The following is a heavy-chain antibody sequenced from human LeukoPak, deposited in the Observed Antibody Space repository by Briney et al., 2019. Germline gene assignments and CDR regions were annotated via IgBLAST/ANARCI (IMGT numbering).Heavy chain of an antibody. CDR2: ISSSGSII. V-gene: IGHV3-48*04. J-gene: IGHJ4*02. CDR1: RFTFSNYW. Sequence: GGSLRLSCAASRFTFSNYWMNWVRQAPGKGLEWVSYISSSGSIIYYADSVKGRFTVSRDNAKNSLYLQMNSLRAEDTAVYYCARGYYFDHWGQGTLVTVSS. CDR3: ARGYYFDH.